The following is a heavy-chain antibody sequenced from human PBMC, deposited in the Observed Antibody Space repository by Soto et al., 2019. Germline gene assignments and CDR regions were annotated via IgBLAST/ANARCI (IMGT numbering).Heavy chain of an antibody. CDR2: ISTYNGNT. CDR1: GYTFTSYG. CDR3: ARLLFLEWFHDY. D-gene: IGHD3-3*01. J-gene: IGHJ4*02. Sequence: QVQLVQSAAEVKKPGASVKVSCKTSGYTFTSYGISWVRQAPGQRLEWMGWISTYNGNTNYAQKFQGRATMTTDTSTTTAYMELRSLKSDDTGVYYCARLLFLEWFHDYCGQGTLVTVSS. V-gene: IGHV1-18*04.